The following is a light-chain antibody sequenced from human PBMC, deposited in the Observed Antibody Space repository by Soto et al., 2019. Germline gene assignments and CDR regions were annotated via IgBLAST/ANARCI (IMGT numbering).Light chain of an antibody. Sequence: DIQMTQSPSSLSASIGDRVTISCRASQDIGAYVNWYQHKQGKAPRVLMYAASNLKSGVPPRFSGSGVGRDFTLTISDLQPEDFATYYCQNSYSTRTFGQGTKVDIK. CDR2: AAS. V-gene: IGKV1-39*01. CDR3: QNSYSTRT. CDR1: QDIGAY. J-gene: IGKJ1*01.